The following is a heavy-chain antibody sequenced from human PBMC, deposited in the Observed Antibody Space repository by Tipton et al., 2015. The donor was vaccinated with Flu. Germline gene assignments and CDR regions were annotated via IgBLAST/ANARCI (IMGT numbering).Heavy chain of an antibody. CDR3: ARQIVTTATRGGYDH. V-gene: IGHV3-64*02. CDR1: GFTFSVYA. CDR2: ISGSGSAT. D-gene: IGHD4-17*01. J-gene: IGHJ4*02. Sequence: GSLRLSCAASGFTFSVYAMHWVRQTPGKGLEYLSGISGSGSATNYADSVKGRFTITRDNSKNTLYLQVGGLTDADMGVYYCARQIVTTATRGGYDHRGQGTLGTVSS.